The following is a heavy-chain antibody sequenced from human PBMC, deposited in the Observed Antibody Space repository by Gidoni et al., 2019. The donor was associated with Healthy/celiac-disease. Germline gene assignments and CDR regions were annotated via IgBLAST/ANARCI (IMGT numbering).Heavy chain of an antibody. V-gene: IGHV1-46*01. CDR3: ASGGREYYFDY. Sequence: QVQLVQSGAEVKKPGASVKVSCTASGYTFTSYYMHWVRQAPGQGLEWMGIINPSGGSTSYAQKFQGRVTMTRDTSTSTVYMELSSLRSEDTAVYYCASGGREYYFDYWGQGTLVTVSS. CDR1: GYTFTSYY. D-gene: IGHD3-10*01. J-gene: IGHJ4*02. CDR2: INPSGGST.